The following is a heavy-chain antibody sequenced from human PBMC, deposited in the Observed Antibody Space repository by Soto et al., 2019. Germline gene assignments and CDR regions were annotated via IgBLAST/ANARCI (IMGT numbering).Heavy chain of an antibody. Sequence: SETLSLTCXVXGGSISSSSYYWGWIRQPPGKGLEWIGNVYYGGSTYYNPSLKSRVTISVETSKSQFSLKLSSVTAADTAVYYCAGGDYYHSSGYYFYYYTMDVWGQGTTVTVSS. J-gene: IGHJ6*02. CDR3: AGGDYYHSSGYYFYYYTMDV. CDR1: GGSISSSSYY. V-gene: IGHV4-39*01. CDR2: VYYGGST. D-gene: IGHD3-22*01.